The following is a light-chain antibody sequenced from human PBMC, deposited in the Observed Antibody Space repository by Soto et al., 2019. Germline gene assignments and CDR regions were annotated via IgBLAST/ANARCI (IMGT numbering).Light chain of an antibody. CDR2: VDR. J-gene: IGLJ2*01. V-gene: IGLV3-21*02. Sequence: SYELTQPPSASVAPGQTARITCSGNNIGSKIVHWYQQKPGQAPVVVVYVDRDRPSGLPERFSGSNSGNTATLTISSVEAGDEADYYCQLWDSSIDQVVFGGGTKLTVL. CDR1: NIGSKI. CDR3: QLWDSSIDQVV.